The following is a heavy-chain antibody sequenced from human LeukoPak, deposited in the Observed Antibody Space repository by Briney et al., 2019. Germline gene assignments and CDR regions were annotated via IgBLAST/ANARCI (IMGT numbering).Heavy chain of an antibody. CDR3: AKSVSSGTYSYFDY. D-gene: IGHD1-26*01. CDR1: RFTFSSYA. Sequence: GGSLRLSCAASRFTFSSYAMSWVRQAPGKGPKWVSGISGSGGSTYYAESAKGRFTISRDNSKNTLYLQMNSLSAEDTAVYYCAKSVSSGTYSYFDYWGQGTLVTVSS. V-gene: IGHV3-23*01. J-gene: IGHJ4*02. CDR2: ISGSGGST.